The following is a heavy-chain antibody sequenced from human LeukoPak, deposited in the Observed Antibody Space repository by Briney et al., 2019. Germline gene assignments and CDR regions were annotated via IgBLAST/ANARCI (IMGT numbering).Heavy chain of an antibody. CDR2: VSYRGNT. CDR1: GDSITNYNYY. V-gene: IGHV4-39*01. Sequence: SETLSLTCTVSGDSITNYNYYWGWVRQPPGRGLEWIGSVSYRGNTYYPPSLESRVTLSIDTSKNQFSLRPRSVTAADTAAFYCARQRGGYIQAFDIWGQGTMVTVSS. D-gene: IGHD5-12*01. J-gene: IGHJ3*02. CDR3: ARQRGGYIQAFDI.